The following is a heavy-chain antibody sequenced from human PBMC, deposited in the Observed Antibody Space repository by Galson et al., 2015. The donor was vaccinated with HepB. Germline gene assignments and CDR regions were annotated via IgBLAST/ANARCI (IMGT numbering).Heavy chain of an antibody. Sequence: SVKVSCKASGGTFSSYTISWVRQAPGQGLEWMGWISAYNGNTNYAQKLQGRVTMTTDTSTSTAYMELRSLRSDDTAVYYCARVVPGMTTALYWGQGTLVTVSS. V-gene: IGHV1-18*01. CDR3: ARVVPGMTTALY. D-gene: IGHD4-11*01. J-gene: IGHJ4*02. CDR1: GGTFSSYT. CDR2: ISAYNGNT.